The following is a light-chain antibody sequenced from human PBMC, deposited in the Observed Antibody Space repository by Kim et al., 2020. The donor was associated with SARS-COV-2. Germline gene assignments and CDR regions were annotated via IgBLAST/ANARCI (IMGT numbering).Light chain of an antibody. V-gene: IGKV3-15*01. Sequence: EIVLTQSPATLSVSPGERATLSCRASQSVSSKFAWYQLNHGDAPRRLIYGVSTSATGIPARFSGSGSDTDFSLNISSLQSGDCAVYYCQQYDNCPPYTFGQETKLE. CDR1: QSVSSK. J-gene: IGKJ2*01. CDR3: QQYDNCPPYT. CDR2: GVS.